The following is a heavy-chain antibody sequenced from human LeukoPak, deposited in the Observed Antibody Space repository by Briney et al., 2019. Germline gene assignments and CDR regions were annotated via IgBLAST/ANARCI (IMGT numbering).Heavy chain of an antibody. CDR3: ASWGSHCSSTSCYPYYFDY. D-gene: IGHD2-2*01. V-gene: IGHV1-2*06. Sequence: ASVKVSCKASGYTFTGYYMHWVRQAPGQGLEWMGRINPNSGGTNYAQKFQGRVTMTRDTSISTAYMELSRLRSDDTAVYYCASWGSHCSSTSCYPYYFDYWGQGTLVTVSS. J-gene: IGHJ4*02. CDR1: GYTFTGYY. CDR2: INPNSGGT.